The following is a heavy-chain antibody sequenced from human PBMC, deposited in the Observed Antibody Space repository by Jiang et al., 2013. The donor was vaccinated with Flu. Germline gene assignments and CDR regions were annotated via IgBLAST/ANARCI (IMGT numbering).Heavy chain of an antibody. CDR3: ASTGATRGHIRFDP. J-gene: IGHJ5*02. V-gene: IGHV1-18*01. Sequence: GYTFTSYGISWVRQAPGQGLEWMGWISAYNGNTNYAQKLQGRVTMTTDTSTSTAYMELRSLRSDDTAVYYCASTGATRGHIRFDPWGQGTLVTVSS. CDR2: ISAYNGNT. D-gene: IGHD1-26*01. CDR1: GYTFTSYG.